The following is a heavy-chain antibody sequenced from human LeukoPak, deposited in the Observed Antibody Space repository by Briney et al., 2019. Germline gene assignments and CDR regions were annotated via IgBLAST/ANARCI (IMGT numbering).Heavy chain of an antibody. CDR1: GFTLSSYA. V-gene: IGHV3-23*01. J-gene: IGHJ4*02. CDR2: ISGNGGST. Sequence: GWSLSLSCAASGFTLSSYAMGWVRQSPGKGLEWVSAISGNGGSTYYADSVKGRFTISRDNSKNTLYLQMNSLSAEDTAVYYCAKFSRGWPGYEGYFDYWGQGTLVTVSS. D-gene: IGHD6-19*01. CDR3: AKFSRGWPGYEGYFDY.